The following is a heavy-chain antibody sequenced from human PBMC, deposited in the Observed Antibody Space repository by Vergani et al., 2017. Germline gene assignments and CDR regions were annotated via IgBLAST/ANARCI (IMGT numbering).Heavy chain of an antibody. CDR3: ASYPPAGTTLWAGFGIDV. CDR1: GYTFTSYG. CDR2: ISADNGNT. J-gene: IGHJ6*02. Sequence: QVQLVQSGAEVKKPGASVTVSCKASGYTFTSYGISWARQAPGQGLEWMGWISADNGNTNYAQNHQGRVTMTTNTSTSTAYMELTSLRSEDTAVYFCASYPPAGTTLWAGFGIDVWGQGTTVTVSS. V-gene: IGHV1-18*01. D-gene: IGHD1-7*01.